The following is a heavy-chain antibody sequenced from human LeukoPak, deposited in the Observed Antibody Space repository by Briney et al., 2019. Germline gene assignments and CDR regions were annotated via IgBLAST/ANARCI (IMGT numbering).Heavy chain of an antibody. Sequence: SETLSLTCTVSGGSISSYYWSWIRQPPGKGLEWIGYIYYSGSTNYNPSLKSRVTISVDTSKNQFSLKLSSVTAADTAVYYCARDQSFGELTSHWYFDLWGRGTLVTVSS. CDR1: GGSISSYY. CDR2: IYYSGST. J-gene: IGHJ2*01. V-gene: IGHV4-59*01. CDR3: ARDQSFGELTSHWYFDL. D-gene: IGHD3-10*01.